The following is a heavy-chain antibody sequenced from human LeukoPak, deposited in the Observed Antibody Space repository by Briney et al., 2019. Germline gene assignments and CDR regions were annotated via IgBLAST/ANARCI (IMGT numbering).Heavy chain of an antibody. Sequence: TSETLSLTCTVSGYAISSGYYWGWIRQPAGKGLEWIGRIYSSGSTNYNPSLKSRVTMSVGTSKNQFSLNLTSVTAADTAVYYCARDLLHRGYAFDIWGQGTMVTVSS. CDR1: GYAISSGYY. CDR2: IYSSGST. CDR3: ARDLLHRGYAFDI. D-gene: IGHD5-12*01. V-gene: IGHV4-38-2*02. J-gene: IGHJ3*02.